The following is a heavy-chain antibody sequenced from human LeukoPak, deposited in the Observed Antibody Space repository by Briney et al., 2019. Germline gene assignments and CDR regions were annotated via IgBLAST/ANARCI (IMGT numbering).Heavy chain of an antibody. D-gene: IGHD6-19*01. J-gene: IGHJ5*02. CDR1: GFTFSSYG. Sequence: GGSLRLSCAASGFTFSSYGMSWVRQAPGKGLEWVSAISGSGGSTYYADSVKGRFTISRDNAKNTLYLQMNSLRAEDTAVYYCARDVAVAGTLGFDPWGQGTLVTVSS. V-gene: IGHV3-23*01. CDR2: ISGSGGST. CDR3: ARDVAVAGTLGFDP.